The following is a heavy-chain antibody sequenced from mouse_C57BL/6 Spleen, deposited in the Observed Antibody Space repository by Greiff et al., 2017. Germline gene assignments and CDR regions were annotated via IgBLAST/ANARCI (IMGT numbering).Heavy chain of an antibody. D-gene: IGHD2-12*01. V-gene: IGHV2-6-1*01. CDR2: IWSDGST. CDR3: ARHHDARGYYAMDY. J-gene: IGHJ4*01. CDR1: GFSLTSYG. Sequence: VKLVESGPGLVAPSQSLSITCTVSGFSLTSYGVHWVRQPPGKGLEWLVVIWSDGSTTYNSALKSRLSISKDNSKSQVFLKMNSLQTDDTAMYYCARHHDARGYYAMDYWGQGTSVTVSS.